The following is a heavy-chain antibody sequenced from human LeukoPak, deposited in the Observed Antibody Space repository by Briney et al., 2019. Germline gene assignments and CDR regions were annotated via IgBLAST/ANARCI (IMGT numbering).Heavy chain of an antibody. J-gene: IGHJ4*02. CDR2: ISGSGGST. CDR3: AKDIVVVVASGLKFDY. D-gene: IGHD2-15*01. V-gene: IGHV3-23*01. CDR1: GFTFSSYA. Sequence: GSLRLSCAASGFTFSSYAMSWVRQAPGKGLEWVSAISGSGGSTYYADSVKGRFTISRDNSKNTLYLQMNSLRAEDTAVYYCAKDIVVVVASGLKFDYWGQGTLVTVSS.